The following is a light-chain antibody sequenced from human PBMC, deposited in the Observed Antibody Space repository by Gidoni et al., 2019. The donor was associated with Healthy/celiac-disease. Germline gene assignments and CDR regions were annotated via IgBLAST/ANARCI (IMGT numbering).Light chain of an antibody. V-gene: IGKV1-39*01. CDR1: QSIRSY. CDR3: QQSYSTPRT. J-gene: IGKJ1*01. CDR2: AAS. Sequence: DIQLTQSPSSLSASVGDRVTITCRASQSIRSYLNWYQQKPGKAPKLLIYAASSLQSGVPSRFSGSGAGTDFTLTISRLQPEDFATYYCQQSYSTPRTFGQGTKVEI.